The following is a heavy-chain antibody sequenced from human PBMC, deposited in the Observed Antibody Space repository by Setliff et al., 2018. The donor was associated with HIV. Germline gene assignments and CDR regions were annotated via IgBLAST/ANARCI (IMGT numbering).Heavy chain of an antibody. D-gene: IGHD3-3*01. J-gene: IGHJ4*02. V-gene: IGHV4-59*11. CDR1: GGSINDQY. Sequence: PSATLSLTCTVPGGSINDQYFGWIRQPPGKGLEWIGSIDYSESTKYNPSLNSRGTISLDKPKNELYLKLTSVTAADTAVYYCARDQSDWFYWGQGTLVTVSS. CDR3: ARDQSDWFY. CDR2: IDYSEST.